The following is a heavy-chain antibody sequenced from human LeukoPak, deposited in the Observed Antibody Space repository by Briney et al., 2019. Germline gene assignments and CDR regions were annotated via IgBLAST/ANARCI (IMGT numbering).Heavy chain of an antibody. D-gene: IGHD2-2*01. CDR3: ARRYCTSTSCSYFDY. J-gene: IGHJ4*02. CDR2: IYSGGST. CDR1: GFTVSSNY. V-gene: IGHV3-53*01. Sequence: GGSLRLSCAASGFTVSSNYMSWVRQAPGKGLEWVSVIYSGGSTYYADSVKGRFTISGDNSKNTLYLQMNSLRAEDTAVYYCARRYCTSTSCSYFDYWGQGTLVTVSS.